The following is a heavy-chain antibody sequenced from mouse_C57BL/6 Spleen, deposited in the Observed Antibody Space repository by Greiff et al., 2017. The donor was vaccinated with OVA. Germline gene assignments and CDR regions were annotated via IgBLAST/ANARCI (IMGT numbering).Heavy chain of an antibody. J-gene: IGHJ2*01. D-gene: IGHD1-1*01. CDR3: ARYYGSRYYFDY. CDR2: ISDGGSYT. V-gene: IGHV5-4*01. Sequence: DVHLVESGGGLVKPGGSLKLSCAASGFTFSSYAMSWVRQTPEKRLEWVATISDGGSYTYYPDNVKGRFTISRDNAKNNLYLQMSHLKSEDTAMYYCARYYGSRYYFDYWGQGTTLTVSS. CDR1: GFTFSSYA.